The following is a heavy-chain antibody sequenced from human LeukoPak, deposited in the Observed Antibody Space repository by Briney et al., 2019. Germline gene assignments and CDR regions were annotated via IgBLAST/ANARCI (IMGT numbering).Heavy chain of an antibody. CDR2: ISSVSGYT. Sequence: PGGSLRLSCAASGFTFSDYYMSWIRQAQGKGLEWVSYISSVSGYTKYADSVRGRFTISRDNAKNSLYLQMNSLRAEDTAVYYCARVAADATVFDYWGQGTLVTVSS. D-gene: IGHD6-13*01. CDR1: GFTFSDYY. V-gene: IGHV3-11*05. J-gene: IGHJ4*02. CDR3: ARVAADATVFDY.